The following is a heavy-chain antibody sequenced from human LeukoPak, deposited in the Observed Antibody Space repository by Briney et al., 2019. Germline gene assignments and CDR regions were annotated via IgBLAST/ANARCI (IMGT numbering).Heavy chain of an antibody. Sequence: GASVKVSCKGSGGTFSSYAISWVRQAPGQGLEWMGRIIPILGIANYAQKFQGRVTITADKSTSTAYMELSSLRSEDTAVYYCARDSLRFLEWSPGRVCWFDPWGQGTLVTVSS. CDR2: IIPILGIA. V-gene: IGHV1-69*04. CDR3: ARDSLRFLEWSPGRVCWFDP. CDR1: GGTFSSYA. J-gene: IGHJ5*02. D-gene: IGHD3-3*01.